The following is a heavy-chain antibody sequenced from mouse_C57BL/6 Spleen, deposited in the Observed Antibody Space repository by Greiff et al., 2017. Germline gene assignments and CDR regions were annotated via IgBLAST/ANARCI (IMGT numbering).Heavy chain of an antibody. D-gene: IGHD1-1*01. J-gene: IGHJ3*01. CDR2: IDPSDSYT. CDR3: AREDDGSGTY. V-gene: IGHV1-69*01. Sequence: VQLQQPGAELVMPGASVKLSCKASGYTFTSYWMHWVKQRPGQGLEWIGEIDPSDSYTNYNQKFKGKSTLTVDKSSSTAYMQLSSLTSEDSAVYYCAREDDGSGTYWGQGTLVTVSA. CDR1: GYTFTSYW.